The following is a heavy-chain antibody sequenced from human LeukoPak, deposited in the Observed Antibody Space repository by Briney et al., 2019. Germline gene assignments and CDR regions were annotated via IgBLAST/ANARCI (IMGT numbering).Heavy chain of an antibody. CDR1: GGSISSSSSY. V-gene: IGHV4-39*07. D-gene: IGHD6-19*01. CDR3: ARDRYSSGWASLHDAFDI. CDR2: IYYSGST. Sequence: SETLSLTCSVSGGSISSSSSYWGWIRQPPGKGLEWIGSIYYSGSTYYNPSLKSRVTISVDTSKNQFSLKLSSVTAADTAVYYCARDRYSSGWASLHDAFDIWGQGTMVTVSS. J-gene: IGHJ3*02.